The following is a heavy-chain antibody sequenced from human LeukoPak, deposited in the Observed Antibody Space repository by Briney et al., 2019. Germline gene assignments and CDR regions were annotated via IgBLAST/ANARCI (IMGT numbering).Heavy chain of an antibody. D-gene: IGHD2-8*02. CDR1: GDSVSSNSAA. Sequence: SQTLSLTCAISGDSVSSNSAAWNWIRQSPSRGLEWLGRTYYRSKWYNDYAVSVKSRITINPDTSKNQFSLQLNSVTPEDTAVYYCARVSWCPLAEPCDAFDIWGQGTMVTVSS. V-gene: IGHV6-1*01. CDR3: ARVSWCPLAEPCDAFDI. J-gene: IGHJ3*02. CDR2: TYYRSKWYN.